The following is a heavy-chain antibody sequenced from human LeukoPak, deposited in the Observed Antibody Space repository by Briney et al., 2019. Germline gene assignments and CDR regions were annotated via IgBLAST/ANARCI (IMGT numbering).Heavy chain of an antibody. D-gene: IGHD5-24*01. CDR1: GGSISSSSYY. CDR2: IYYSGST. J-gene: IGHJ4*02. V-gene: IGHV4-39*07. Sequence: SETLSLTCTVSGGSISSSSYYWGWIRQPPGEGLEWIGSIYYSGSTYYNPSLKSRVTISVDTSKNQFSLKLSSVTAADTAVYYCARVGGEMAPRDGGSYFDYWGQGTLVTVSS. CDR3: ARVGGEMAPRDGGSYFDY.